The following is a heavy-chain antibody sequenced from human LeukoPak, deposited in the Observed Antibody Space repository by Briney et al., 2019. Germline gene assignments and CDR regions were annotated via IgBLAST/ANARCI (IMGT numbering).Heavy chain of an antibody. CDR3: ARDPNYYGSGSYYNVGFFVL. D-gene: IGHD3-10*01. Sequence: ASVKVSCKASGYTFTSYGISWVRQAPGQGLEWMGWISAYNGNTNYAQKLQGRVTMTTDTSTSTAYMELRSLRSDDTAVYYCARDPNYYGSGSYYNVGFFVLWGQGTLVTVSS. CDR2: ISAYNGNT. J-gene: IGHJ4*02. CDR1: GYTFTSYG. V-gene: IGHV1-18*01.